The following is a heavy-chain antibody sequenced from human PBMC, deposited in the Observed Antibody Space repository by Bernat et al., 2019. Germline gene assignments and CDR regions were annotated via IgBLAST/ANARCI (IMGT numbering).Heavy chain of an antibody. J-gene: IGHJ1*01. CDR3: ARPRGGDYDEAGFAEYFQH. Sequence: QVQLVESGGGVVQPGRSLRLSCAASGFTFSSYGMHWVRQAPGKGLEWEAVIWYDGSNKYYADSVKGRFTISRDNSKNTLYLQMNSLRAEDTAVYYCARPRGGDYDEAGFAEYFQHWGQGTLVTVSS. D-gene: IGHD4-17*01. CDR1: GFTFSSYG. CDR2: IWYDGSNK. V-gene: IGHV3-33*01.